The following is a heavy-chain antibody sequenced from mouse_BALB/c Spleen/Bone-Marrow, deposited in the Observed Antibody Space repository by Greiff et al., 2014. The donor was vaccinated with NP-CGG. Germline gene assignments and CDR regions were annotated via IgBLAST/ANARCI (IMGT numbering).Heavy chain of an antibody. J-gene: IGHJ3*01. V-gene: IGHV1-4*02. D-gene: IGHD4-1*01. CDR1: GYTFTSYT. CDR3: AREARTGAWFAY. CDR2: IVPSSGYT. Sequence: VNLVESGAELARPGASVKMSCKASGYTFTSYTIQWVKRRPGQGLEWVGYIVPSSGYTDYNQNFKDKTTLTADKSSSTAYMQLSSLTSADSAVYYCAREARTGAWFAYWGQGTLATVSA.